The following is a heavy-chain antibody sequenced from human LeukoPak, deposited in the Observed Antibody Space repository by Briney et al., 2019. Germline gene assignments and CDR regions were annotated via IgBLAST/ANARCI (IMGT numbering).Heavy chain of an antibody. J-gene: IGHJ3*02. CDR1: GFTYRNFW. V-gene: IGHV3-74*01. D-gene: IGHD3-10*01. Sequence: GGTLRLYCIASGFTYRNFWVHLIRQARWKGLVQTARLDTRGTDTNYADSVSGRFSISRDNAKNTLYLHMNSLTVEDTAMYYCVRTPWTSSGESFRGAFDIWGQGTMIIVSS. CDR2: LDTRGTDT. CDR3: VRTPWTSSGESFRGAFDI.